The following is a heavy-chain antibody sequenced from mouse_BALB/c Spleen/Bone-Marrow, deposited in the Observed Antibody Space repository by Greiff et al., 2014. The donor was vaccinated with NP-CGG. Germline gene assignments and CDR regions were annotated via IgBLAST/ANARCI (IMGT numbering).Heavy chain of an antibody. CDR1: GFNIKDTY. CDR2: IDPANGNT. V-gene: IGHV14-3*02. CDR3: ARYYYGSSYFDY. J-gene: IGHJ2*01. Sequence: EVQLQQSGAELVKPGASVKLSCTASGFNIKDTYMHWVKQRPEQGLEWIGRIDPANGNTKYDPKFQGKATIIADTSSNTAYLQLSSLISEDTAVYYCARYYYGSSYFDYWGQGTTLTVSS. D-gene: IGHD1-1*01.